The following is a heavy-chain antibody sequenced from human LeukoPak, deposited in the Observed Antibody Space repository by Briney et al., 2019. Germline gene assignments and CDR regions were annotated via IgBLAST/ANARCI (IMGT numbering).Heavy chain of an antibody. Sequence: SETLSPTCTVSGGSISSYYWSWIRQPAGKGLEWIGRIYTSGSTNYNPSLNSRVTMSVDTSKNQFSLKLSSVTAADTAVYYCARGPVVPAATGNWFDPWGQGTLVTVSS. CDR3: ARGPVVPAATGNWFDP. D-gene: IGHD2-2*01. CDR2: IYTSGST. CDR1: GGSISSYY. V-gene: IGHV4-4*07. J-gene: IGHJ5*02.